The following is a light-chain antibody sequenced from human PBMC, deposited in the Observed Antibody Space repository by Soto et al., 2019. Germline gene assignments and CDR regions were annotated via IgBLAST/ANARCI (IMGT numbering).Light chain of an antibody. CDR1: QSVSSSY. J-gene: IGKJ1*01. Sequence: TLSLSPGERATLSCRASQSVSSSYLAWYQQKPGQAPRLLIYGASSRATGIPDRLSGSGSGTDFTLTISRLEPEDFAVYYCQQYGSSPPPFGQGTKVDIK. V-gene: IGKV3-20*01. CDR3: QQYGSSPPP. CDR2: GAS.